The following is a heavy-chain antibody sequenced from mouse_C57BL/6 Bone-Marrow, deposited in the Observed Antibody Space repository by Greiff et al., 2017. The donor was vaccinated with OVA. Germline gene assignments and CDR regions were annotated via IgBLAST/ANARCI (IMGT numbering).Heavy chain of an antibody. V-gene: IGHV1-82*01. J-gene: IGHJ2*01. CDR1: GYAFSSSW. CDR3: ARWGGD. CDR2: IYPGDGDT. Sequence: QVQLQQSGPELVKPGASVKISCKASGYAFSSSWMNWVKQRPGKGLEWIGRIYPGDGDTNYNGKFKGKATLTADKSSSTAYMQLSSLTAEDPAVYFCARWGGDWGQGTTLTVSS.